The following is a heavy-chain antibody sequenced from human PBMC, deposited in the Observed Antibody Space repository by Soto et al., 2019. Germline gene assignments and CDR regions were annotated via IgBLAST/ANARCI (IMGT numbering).Heavy chain of an antibody. CDR1: GGSLRGHY. V-gene: IGHV4-34*01. CDR2: INHSGFT. Sequence: SETLSLTCAVSGGSLRGHYWSWIRQSPEKGLEWIGEINHSGFTNYNPTLKSRVTISRDASKNQFSLRLSSMTAADSAVYFCARAAVKLGATLFDSWGQGTLVTVS. J-gene: IGHJ4*02. D-gene: IGHD1-26*01. CDR3: ARAAVKLGATLFDS.